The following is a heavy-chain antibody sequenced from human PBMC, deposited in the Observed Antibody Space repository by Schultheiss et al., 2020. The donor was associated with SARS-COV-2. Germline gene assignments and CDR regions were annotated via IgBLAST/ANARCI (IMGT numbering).Heavy chain of an antibody. D-gene: IGHD2-15*01. V-gene: IGHV4-30-4*07. CDR3: ARDQRYCSGGSCYVRGRHGMDV. CDR2: IYYSGST. Sequence: SETLSLTCAVSDDSIASGVYSWTWIRQPPGKGLEWIGYIYYSGSTYYNPSLKSRVTISVDTSKNQFSLKLSSVTAADTAVYYCARDQRYCSGGSCYVRGRHGMDVWGQGTTVTVSS. CDR1: DDSIASGVYS. J-gene: IGHJ6*02.